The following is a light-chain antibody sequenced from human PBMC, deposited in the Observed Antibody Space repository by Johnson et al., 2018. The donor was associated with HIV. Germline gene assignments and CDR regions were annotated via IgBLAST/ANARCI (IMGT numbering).Light chain of an antibody. CDR2: DNT. Sequence: QSVLTQPPSVSAAPGQKVTISCYGSSSNIGNNYVSWYQQLPGRAPKLLIYDNTKRPSGIPDRFSGSKSGTSATLAITGLHTGDEADYYCGTWDTSLSAGGLFGSGTRVTVL. J-gene: IGLJ1*01. CDR1: SSNIGNNY. V-gene: IGLV1-51*01. CDR3: GTWDTSLSAGGL.